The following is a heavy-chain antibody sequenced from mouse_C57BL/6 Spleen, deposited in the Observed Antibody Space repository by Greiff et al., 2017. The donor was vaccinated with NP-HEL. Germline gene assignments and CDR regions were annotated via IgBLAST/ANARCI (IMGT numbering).Heavy chain of an antibody. CDR1: GYTFTSYW. CDR2: IHPSDGDT. J-gene: IGHJ1*03. Sequence: VQLQQPGAELVKPGASVKVSCKASGYTFTSYWMHWVKQRPGQGLEWIGRIHPSDGDTNYNQKFKGKATLTVDKSSSTAYMQLSSLTSEDSAVYFCAMGGFYWYFDVGGTGTTVTVSS. CDR3: AMGGFYWYFDV. V-gene: IGHV1-74*01.